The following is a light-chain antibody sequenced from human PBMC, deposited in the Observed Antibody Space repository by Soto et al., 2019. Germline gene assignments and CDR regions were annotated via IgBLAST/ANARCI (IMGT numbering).Light chain of an antibody. CDR2: GAS. J-gene: IGKJ1*01. V-gene: IGKV3-20*01. Sequence: EIVLTQSPGTLSLSPVERATLSCRASQSVSSSYLAWYQQKPGQPLRLLIYGASSRATGIPDRFIGSGSGTEFILTISRLEPDDFAIYHCHQHGGSPETFGQGTKVDIK. CDR1: QSVSSSY. CDR3: HQHGGSPET.